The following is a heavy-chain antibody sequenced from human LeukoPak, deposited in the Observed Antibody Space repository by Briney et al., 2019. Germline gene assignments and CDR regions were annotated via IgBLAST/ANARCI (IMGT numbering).Heavy chain of an antibody. D-gene: IGHD3-22*01. V-gene: IGHV3-33*01. CDR2: IWYGGSYK. CDR1: GFTFITYG. J-gene: IGHJ4*02. Sequence: PGGSLRLSCAASGFTFITYGMHWVRQAPGKGLEWVALIWYGGSYKYYADSVKGRFTISRDNSKNTLYLQMNSLRAEDTAVYYCAREYYDSSDYPRQHYFDYWGQGTLVTVSS. CDR3: AREYYDSSDYPRQHYFDY.